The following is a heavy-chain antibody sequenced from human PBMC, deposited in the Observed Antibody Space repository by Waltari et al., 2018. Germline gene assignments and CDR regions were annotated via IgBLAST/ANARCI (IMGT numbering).Heavy chain of an antibody. Sequence: QVQLVQSGAEVKKPGASVKVSCKASGYTFTGYYMHWVRQAPGQGLEWMGRSNPNGGGTNYAQKFQGRVTMTRDTSISTAYMELSRLRSDDTAVYYCARGADIVVVVAAFDYWGQGTLVTVSS. CDR3: ARGADIVVVVAAFDY. CDR2: SNPNGGGT. V-gene: IGHV1-2*06. CDR1: GYTFTGYY. D-gene: IGHD2-15*01. J-gene: IGHJ4*02.